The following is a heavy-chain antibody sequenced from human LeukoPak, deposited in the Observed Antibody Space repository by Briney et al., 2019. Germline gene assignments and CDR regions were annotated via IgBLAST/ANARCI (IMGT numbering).Heavy chain of an antibody. CDR3: AIIKAGYSSGWYFGPYYFDY. V-gene: IGHV4-39*07. D-gene: IGHD6-19*01. Sequence: SETLSLTCAVSGGSISSSSYYWGWIRQPPGKGLEWIGSIYYSGSTYYNPSLKSRVTISVDTSKNQFSLKLSSVTAADTAVYYCAIIKAGYSSGWYFGPYYFDYWGQGTLVTVSS. CDR1: GGSISSSSYY. J-gene: IGHJ4*02. CDR2: IYYSGST.